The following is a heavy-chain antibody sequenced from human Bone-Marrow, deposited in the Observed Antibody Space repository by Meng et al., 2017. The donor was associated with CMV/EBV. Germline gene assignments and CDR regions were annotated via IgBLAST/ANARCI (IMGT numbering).Heavy chain of an antibody. D-gene: IGHD2-2*01. V-gene: IGHV1-18*01. CDR1: GYTFANHG. Sequence: ASVKVSCKASGYTFANHGISWVRQAPGQGLEWMGWISVYNGDTRYAQKFQGRVTVTTDTSTNTAYMEMRSLRSDDTAVYYCVRDHCSRRSCYSGLRYFDLWGQGTLVTVSS. J-gene: IGHJ4*02. CDR3: VRDHCSRRSCYSGLRYFDL. CDR2: ISVYNGDT.